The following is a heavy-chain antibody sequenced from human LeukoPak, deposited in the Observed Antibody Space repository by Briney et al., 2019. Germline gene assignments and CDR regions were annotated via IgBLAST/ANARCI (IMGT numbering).Heavy chain of an antibody. CDR1: GCTFSSYS. D-gene: IGHD5-18*01. Sequence: GGSLRLSCAASGCTFSSYSMNWVRLAPGKGLEWLSYISSSSSTIYYADSVKGRFTISRDNAKNSLYLQMNSLRDEDTAVYYCARPDVETAIVNLDYWGQGTLVTVSS. CDR2: ISSSSSTI. CDR3: ARPDVETAIVNLDY. V-gene: IGHV3-48*02. J-gene: IGHJ4*02.